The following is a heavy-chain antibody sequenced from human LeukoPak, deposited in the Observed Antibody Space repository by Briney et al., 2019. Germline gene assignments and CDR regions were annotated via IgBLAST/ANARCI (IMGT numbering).Heavy chain of an antibody. J-gene: IGHJ4*02. V-gene: IGHV4-39*07. CDR2: IYYSGGT. Sequence: SETLSLTCTVSGGSISSSSYYWGWIRQPPGKGLEWIGSIYYSGGTYYNPSLKSRVTISVDTSKNQFSLKLSSVTAADTAVYYCARRRRGSYYVGHLDYWGQGTLVTVSS. D-gene: IGHD1-26*01. CDR3: ARRRRGSYYVGHLDY. CDR1: GGSISSSSYY.